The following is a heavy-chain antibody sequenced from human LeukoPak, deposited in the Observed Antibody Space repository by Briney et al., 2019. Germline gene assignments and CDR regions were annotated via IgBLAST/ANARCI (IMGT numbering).Heavy chain of an antibody. CDR2: IIPIFGTA. CDR1: GGTFSSYA. J-gene: IGHJ4*02. Sequence: GASVKVSCKASGGTFSSYAISWVRQAPGQGLERMGGIIPIFGTANYAQKFQGRVTITADESTSTAYMELSSLRSEDTAVYYCAGGGDDTDFWSGYSFDYWGQGTLVTVSP. D-gene: IGHD3-3*01. CDR3: AGGGDDTDFWSGYSFDY. V-gene: IGHV1-69*13.